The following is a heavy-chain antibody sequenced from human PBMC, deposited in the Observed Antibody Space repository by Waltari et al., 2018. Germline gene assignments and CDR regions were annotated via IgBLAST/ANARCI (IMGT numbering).Heavy chain of an antibody. CDR2: IYWNDDK. J-gene: IGHJ4*02. Sequence: QITLKESGPTLVKPTQTLTLTCTFSGFSLSTSGVGVGWIRQPPGKALEWLALIYWNDDKRYSPSLKSRLTITKDTSKNQVVLTMTNMDPVDTATYYGAHRREEYSSAQPLYYFDYWGQGTLVTVSS. V-gene: IGHV2-5*01. CDR1: GFSLSTSGVG. D-gene: IGHD6-6*01. CDR3: AHRREEYSSAQPLYYFDY.